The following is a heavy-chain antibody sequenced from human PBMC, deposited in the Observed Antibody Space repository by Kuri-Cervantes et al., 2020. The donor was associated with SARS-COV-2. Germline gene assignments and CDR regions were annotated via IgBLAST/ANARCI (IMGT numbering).Heavy chain of an antibody. J-gene: IGHJ4*02. Sequence: GESLKISCAASGFTFSSYSMNWVRQAPGKGLEWGSYISSSSSTIYYADSVKGRFTIYRDNAKNSLYLQMNSLRAEDTAVYYCARGRDERTITFPFRVAVRNSLDYWGQGTLVTVSS. CDR3: ARGRDERTITFPFRVAVRNSLDY. CDR2: ISSSSSTI. D-gene: IGHD3-16*01. V-gene: IGHV3-48*01. CDR1: GFTFSSYS.